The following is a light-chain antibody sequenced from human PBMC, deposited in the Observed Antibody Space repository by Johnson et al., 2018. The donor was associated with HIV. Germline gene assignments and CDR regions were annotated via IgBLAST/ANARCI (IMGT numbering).Light chain of an antibody. J-gene: IGLJ1*01. Sequence: QSVLTQPPSVSAAPGQKVTISCSGSSSNIGNNYVSWYQQLPGTAPKLLIYDNNKRPSGIPDRFSGSKSGTSATLGITGLQTGDEADYYCGTWDSSLSAYVSGTGNKVTVL. V-gene: IGLV1-51*01. CDR1: SSNIGNNY. CDR3: GTWDSSLSAYV. CDR2: DNN.